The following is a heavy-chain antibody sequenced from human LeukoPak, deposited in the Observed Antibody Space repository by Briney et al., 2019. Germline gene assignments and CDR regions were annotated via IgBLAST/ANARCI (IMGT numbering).Heavy chain of an antibody. D-gene: IGHD6-13*01. CDR3: ASWVAARYYFDY. CDR2: INSDGSGT. CDR1: GFTFSRYW. J-gene: IGHJ4*02. Sequence: SGGSLRLSCAASGFTFSRYWMHWVRQAPGKGLVWVSRINSDGSGTSYADSVKGRFTISRDNAKNTLYVQMNSLRAEDTAVYYCASWVAARYYFDYWGQGTLVTVSS. V-gene: IGHV3-74*01.